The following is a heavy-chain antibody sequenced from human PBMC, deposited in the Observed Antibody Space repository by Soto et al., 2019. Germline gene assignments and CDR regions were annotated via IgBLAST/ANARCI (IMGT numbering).Heavy chain of an antibody. CDR2: ISGSGGST. Sequence: GGSLSLSCAASGFTFSSYAMSWVRQAPGKGLEWVSAISGSGGSTYYADSVKGRFTISRDNSKNTLYLQMNSLRAEDTAVYYCAKDVGIVVVPAARVSYAFDIWGQGTMVTVSS. CDR1: GFTFSSYA. CDR3: AKDVGIVVVPAARVSYAFDI. V-gene: IGHV3-23*01. D-gene: IGHD2-2*03. J-gene: IGHJ3*02.